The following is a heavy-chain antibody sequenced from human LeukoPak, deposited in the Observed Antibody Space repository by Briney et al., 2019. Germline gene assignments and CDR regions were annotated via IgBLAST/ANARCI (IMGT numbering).Heavy chain of an antibody. Sequence: ASVKVSCKASGYTFTGYYMHWVRQAPGQGLEWMGWINPSSGGTNYAQKFQGRVTMTRDTSISTAYMELSRLRSDDTAVYYCARVRSAARNFISRAFDIWGQGTMVTVSS. CDR2: INPSSGGT. J-gene: IGHJ3*02. CDR1: GYTFTGYY. CDR3: ARVRSAARNFISRAFDI. V-gene: IGHV1-2*02. D-gene: IGHD6-6*01.